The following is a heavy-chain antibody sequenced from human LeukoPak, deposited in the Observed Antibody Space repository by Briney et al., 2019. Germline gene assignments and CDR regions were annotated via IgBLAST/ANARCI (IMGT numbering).Heavy chain of an antibody. D-gene: IGHD2-2*01. CDR1: GFTFRTYS. V-gene: IGHV3-30*03. Sequence: PGGSLRLSCAASGFTFRTYSIHWVRQAPGKGLEWVTVVSADGRTQLYSDSVKGRFTISRDNSKNTLYLQMNSLRAEDTAVYYCARNRNGIVPAAIDGFDYWGHGTLVTVSS. CDR2: VSADGRTQ. CDR3: ARNRNGIVPAAIDGFDY. J-gene: IGHJ4*01.